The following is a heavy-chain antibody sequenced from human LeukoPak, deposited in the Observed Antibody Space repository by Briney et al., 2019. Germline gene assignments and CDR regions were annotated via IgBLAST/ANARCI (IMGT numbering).Heavy chain of an antibody. CDR1: GFTLSSYW. CDR2: IKPDGSEK. V-gene: IGHV3-7*01. CDR3: ARDKGSGSEYIRYYGMDV. D-gene: IGHD3-10*01. J-gene: IGHJ6*02. Sequence: PGGSLRLSCAASGFTLSSYWMSWVRQAPGKGLEWVATIKPDGSEKYYVDSVKGRFTISRDNAKNSLYLQMNSLRAEDTAVYYCARDKGSGSEYIRYYGMDVWGQGTTVTVSS.